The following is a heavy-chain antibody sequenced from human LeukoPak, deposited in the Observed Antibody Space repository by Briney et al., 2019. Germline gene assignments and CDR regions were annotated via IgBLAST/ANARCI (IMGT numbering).Heavy chain of an antibody. CDR3: ARGQEDFDY. CDR2: ISSSSSYI. Sequence: GGSLRLSCAASGFTFSSYSMNWVRQAPGKGLEWVSSISSSSSYIHYADSVKGRFTISRDNAKNSLYLQMNSLRAEDTAVYYCARGQEDFDYWGQGTLVTVSS. V-gene: IGHV3-21*01. CDR1: GFTFSSYS. J-gene: IGHJ4*02.